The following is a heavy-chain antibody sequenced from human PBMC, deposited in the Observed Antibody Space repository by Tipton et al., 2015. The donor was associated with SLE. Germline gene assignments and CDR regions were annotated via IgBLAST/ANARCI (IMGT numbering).Heavy chain of an antibody. CDR1: GYSISSGYY. CDR2: IYHSGST. Sequence: TLSLTCAVSGYSISSGYYWGWIRQPPGKGLEWIGSIYHSGSTYYNPSLKSRVTISVDTSKNQFSLKLSSVTAADTAVYYCVAKGATVVFWGQGTLVTVSS. CDR3: VAKGATVVF. V-gene: IGHV4-38-2*01. D-gene: IGHD4-23*01. J-gene: IGHJ4*02.